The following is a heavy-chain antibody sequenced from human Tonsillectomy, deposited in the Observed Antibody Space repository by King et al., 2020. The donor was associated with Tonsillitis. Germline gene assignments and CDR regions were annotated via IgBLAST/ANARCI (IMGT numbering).Heavy chain of an antibody. Sequence: QLVQSGAEVKKPGSSVKVSCKASGGTFSSYAISWVRQAPGQGLEWMGGIIPIFGTANYAQKFQGRVTITADESTSTAYMELSSLRSGDTAVYYCARDENPYYYDSSGYYCLYWGQGTLVTVSS. CDR2: IIPIFGTA. V-gene: IGHV1-69*01. CDR1: GGTFSSYA. J-gene: IGHJ4*02. D-gene: IGHD3-22*01. CDR3: ARDENPYYYDSSGYYCLY.